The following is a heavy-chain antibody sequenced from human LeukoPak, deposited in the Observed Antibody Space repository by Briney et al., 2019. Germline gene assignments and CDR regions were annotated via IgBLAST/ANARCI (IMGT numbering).Heavy chain of an antibody. V-gene: IGHV3-7*01. CDR1: GGSISSSSYY. Sequence: ETLSLTCTVSGGSISSSSYYWGWIRQPPGKGLEWVANIFQDGNDKYYVDSVKGRFTISRDNAKNSLYLQLNSLRVEDTAVYYCASRIVGTPDYFDYWGQGTLVTVSS. D-gene: IGHD1-26*01. CDR2: IFQDGNDK. CDR3: ASRIVGTPDYFDY. J-gene: IGHJ4*02.